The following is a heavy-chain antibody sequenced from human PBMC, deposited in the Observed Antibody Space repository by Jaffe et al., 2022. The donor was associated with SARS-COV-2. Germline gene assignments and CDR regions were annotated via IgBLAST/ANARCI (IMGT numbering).Heavy chain of an antibody. J-gene: IGHJ6*02. CDR1: GYTFTSYD. Sequence: QVQLVQSGAEVKKPGASVKVSCKASGYTFTSYDINWVRQATGQGLEWMGWMNPNSGNTGYAQKFQGRVTMTRNTSISTAYMELSSLRSEDTAVYYCARGCSSTSCHPYYYYGVDVWGQGTTVTVSS. CDR2: MNPNSGNT. V-gene: IGHV1-8*01. CDR3: ARGCSSTSCHPYYYYGVDV. D-gene: IGHD2-2*01.